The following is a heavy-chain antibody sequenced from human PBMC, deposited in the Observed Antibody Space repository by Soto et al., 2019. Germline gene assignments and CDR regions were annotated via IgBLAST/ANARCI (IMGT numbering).Heavy chain of an antibody. CDR2: IYHSGST. CDR1: GYSISSGYY. V-gene: IGHV4-38-2*02. D-gene: IGHD2-2*01. CDR3: ARDGVVPALRGMDV. J-gene: IGHJ6*02. Sequence: PSEPLPPTCAVPGYSISSGYYWGCVRRPPGKGLEWIGSIYHSGSTYYNPSLKSRVTISVDTSKNQFSLKLSSVTAADTAVYYCARDGVVPALRGMDVWGQGTTVTVSS.